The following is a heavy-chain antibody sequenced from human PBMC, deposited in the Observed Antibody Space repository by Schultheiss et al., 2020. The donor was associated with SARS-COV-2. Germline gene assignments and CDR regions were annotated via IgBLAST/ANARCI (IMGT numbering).Heavy chain of an antibody. V-gene: IGHV3-30*07. CDR1: GFTFSSYA. J-gene: IGHJ6*02. CDR3: TTDSDFWSGHYYYGMDV. CDR2: ISYDGSNK. Sequence: GGSLRLSCAASGFTFSSYAMHWVRQAPGKGLEWVAVISYDGSNKYYADSVKGRFTISRDNSKNTLYLQMNSLKTEDTAVYYCTTDSDFWSGHYYYGMDVWGQGTTVTVSS. D-gene: IGHD3-3*01.